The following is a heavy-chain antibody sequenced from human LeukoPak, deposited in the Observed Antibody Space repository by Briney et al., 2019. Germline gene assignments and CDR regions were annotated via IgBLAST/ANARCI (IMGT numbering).Heavy chain of an antibody. Sequence: GSSAKVSCKASGGTFSSHAISWVRQAPGQGLEWMGGIIPIFGTANYAQKFQGRVTITADESTSTAYMELSSLRSEDTAVYYCARAKRWLQLEAFDIWGQGTMVTVSS. CDR2: IIPIFGTA. CDR3: ARAKRWLQLEAFDI. V-gene: IGHV1-69*01. D-gene: IGHD5-24*01. CDR1: GGTFSSHA. J-gene: IGHJ3*02.